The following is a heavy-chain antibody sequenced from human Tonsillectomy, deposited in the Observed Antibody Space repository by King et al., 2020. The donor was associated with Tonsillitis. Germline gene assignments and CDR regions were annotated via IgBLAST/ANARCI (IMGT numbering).Heavy chain of an antibody. Sequence: VQLVQSGGGLVQPGGSLRLSCAASGFTFSSYAMSWVRQAPGKGLEWVSAISGSGRITYYADSVKGRFTISRDNSKNTLYLQMNSLRAEDTAVYYCAKDLANIVAVTAGSAFDIWGQGTMVTVSS. D-gene: IGHD2-21*02. CDR1: GFTFSSYA. CDR2: ISGSGRIT. CDR3: AKDLANIVAVTAGSAFDI. J-gene: IGHJ3*02. V-gene: IGHV3-23*04.